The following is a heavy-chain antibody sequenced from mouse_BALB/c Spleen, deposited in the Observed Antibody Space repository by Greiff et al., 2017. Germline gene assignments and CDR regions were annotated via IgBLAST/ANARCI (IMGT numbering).Heavy chain of an antibody. J-gene: IGHJ2*01. CDR2: INPSTGYT. CDR1: GYTFTSYW. V-gene: IGHV1-7*01. Sequence: VQLQQSGAELAKPGASVKMSCKASGYTFTSYWMHWVKQRPGQGLEWIGYINPSTGYTEYNQKFKDKATLTADKSSSTAYMQLSSLTSEDSAVYYCARRLGRGGAFDYWGQGTTLTVSS. D-gene: IGHD4-1*01. CDR3: ARRLGRGGAFDY.